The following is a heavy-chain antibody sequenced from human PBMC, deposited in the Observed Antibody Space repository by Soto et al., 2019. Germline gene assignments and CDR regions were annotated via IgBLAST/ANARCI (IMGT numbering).Heavy chain of an antibody. V-gene: IGHV1-3*01. Sequence: GASVTVSCKASGYTFTGYAMHWVRQAPGQRLEWMGWINAGNGNTKYSQKFQGRVTITRDTSASTAYMELSSLRSEDTAVYYCARAVAVPADFDYWGQGTLVTVSS. J-gene: IGHJ4*02. CDR1: GYTFTGYA. CDR2: INAGNGNT. CDR3: ARAVAVPADFDY. D-gene: IGHD6-19*01.